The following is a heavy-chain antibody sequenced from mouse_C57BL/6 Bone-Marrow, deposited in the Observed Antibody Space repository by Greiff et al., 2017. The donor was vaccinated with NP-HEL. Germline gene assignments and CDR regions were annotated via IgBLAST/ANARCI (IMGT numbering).Heavy chain of an antibody. V-gene: IGHV3-8*01. Sequence: EVQGVESGPGLAKPSQTLSLTCSVTGYSITSDYWNWIRKFPGNKLEYMGYISYSGSTYYNPSLKSRISITRDTSKNQYYLQLNSVTTEDTATYYCARLHGSSPVFYAMDYWGQGTSVTVSS. CDR1: GYSITSDY. J-gene: IGHJ4*01. CDR3: ARLHGSSPVFYAMDY. D-gene: IGHD1-1*01. CDR2: ISYSGST.